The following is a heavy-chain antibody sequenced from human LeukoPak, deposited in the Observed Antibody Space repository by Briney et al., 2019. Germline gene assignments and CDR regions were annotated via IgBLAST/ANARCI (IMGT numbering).Heavy chain of an antibody. V-gene: IGHV7-4-1*02. D-gene: IGHD6-13*01. CDR2: INTNTGNP. CDR1: GYTFTSYA. J-gene: IGHJ5*02. CDR3: ARPRIAAAEDWFDP. Sequence: GASVKVSCKASGYTFTSYAMNWVRQAPGQGLEWMGWINTNTGNPTYAQGFTGRFVFSLDTSVSTAYLQISSLKAEDTAVYYCARPRIAAAEDWFDPWGQGTLVTVSS.